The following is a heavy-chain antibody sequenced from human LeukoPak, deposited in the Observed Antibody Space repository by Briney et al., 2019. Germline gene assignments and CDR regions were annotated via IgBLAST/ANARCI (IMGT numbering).Heavy chain of an antibody. V-gene: IGHV3-30*18. D-gene: IGHD6-19*01. Sequence: GRSLRPSCAASGFTLSSFGMHWVRQAPGHGRGWVVVITYDRSNKYYADSVKGRFTISRDNSKNTLYLQMSSLRADDAAIYYCAKEKKRGGWPFDYWGQGALVTVSS. CDR1: GFTLSSFG. CDR3: AKEKKRGGWPFDY. CDR2: ITYDRSNK. J-gene: IGHJ4*02.